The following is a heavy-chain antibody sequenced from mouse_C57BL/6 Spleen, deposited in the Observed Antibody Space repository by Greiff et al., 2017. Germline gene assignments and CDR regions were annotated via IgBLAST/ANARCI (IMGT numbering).Heavy chain of an antibody. D-gene: IGHD2-1*01. CDR2: ISDGGSYT. CDR3: ARDRELPYYFDY. CDR1: GFTFSSYA. J-gene: IGHJ2*01. V-gene: IGHV5-4*01. Sequence: EVKLQESGGGLVKPGGSLKLSCAASGFTFSSYAMSWVRQTPEKRLEWVATISDGGSYTYYPDNVKGRFTISRDNAKNNLYLQMSHLKSEDTAMYYCARDRELPYYFDYWGQGTTLTVSS.